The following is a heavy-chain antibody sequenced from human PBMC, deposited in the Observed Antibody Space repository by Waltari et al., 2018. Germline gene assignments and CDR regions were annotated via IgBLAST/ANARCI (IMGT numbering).Heavy chain of an antibody. CDR1: GGSFSGYY. D-gene: IGHD3-3*01. V-gene: IGHV3-30*02. J-gene: IGHJ3*02. Sequence: QVQLQQWGAGLLKPSETLSLTCAVYGGSFSGYYWSWIRQAPGKGLEWVAVIWYDGSDQYYADSVKGRFAISRDNSKNTLSLQMNSLRVEDTAIYYCAKDWSKSVDAFHIWGQGTMVTVSS. CDR3: AKDWSKSVDAFHI. CDR2: IWYDGSDQ.